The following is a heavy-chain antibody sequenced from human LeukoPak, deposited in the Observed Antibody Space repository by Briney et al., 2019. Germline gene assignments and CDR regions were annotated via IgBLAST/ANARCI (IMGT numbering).Heavy chain of an antibody. J-gene: IGHJ4*02. CDR2: ISYDGSNK. CDR1: GFTFSIYA. V-gene: IGHV3-30-3*01. Sequence: GRSLILSCAASGFTFSIYAMHRVRQAPGKGLEWVAVISYDGSNKYYADSVKGRFTISRDNSKNTLYLQMNSLRAEDTAVYYCARDLRIVVVAATGNYWGQGTLVTASS. CDR3: ARDLRIVVVAATGNY. D-gene: IGHD2-15*01.